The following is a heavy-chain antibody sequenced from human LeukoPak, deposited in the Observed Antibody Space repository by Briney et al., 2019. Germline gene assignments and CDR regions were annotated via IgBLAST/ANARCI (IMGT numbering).Heavy chain of an antibody. CDR3: ARASITMVRGVRYPTHNFDY. V-gene: IGHV4-61*02. J-gene: IGHJ4*02. CDR1: GGSISSGSYY. D-gene: IGHD3-10*01. Sequence: PSQTLSLTCTVSGGSISSGSYYWSWIRQPAGKGLEWIGRIYTSGSTNYNPSLKGRVTISVDTSKNQFSLKLSSVTAADTAVYYCARASITMVRGVRYPTHNFDYWGQGTLVTVSP. CDR2: IYTSGST.